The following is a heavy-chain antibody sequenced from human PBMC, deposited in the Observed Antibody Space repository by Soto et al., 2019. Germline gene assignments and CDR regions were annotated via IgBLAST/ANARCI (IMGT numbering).Heavy chain of an antibody. CDR2: INQDGSEK. CDR3: ARAQYNFLVYYGLDV. J-gene: IGHJ6*02. Sequence: PGGSLRLSCVASGFTFNTYWMNWVRQSPGKGLEWVANINQDGSEKFHVDSVKGRFTISRDNARNSLFLHMKSLRAEDTATYFCARAQYNFLVYYGLDVWGQGTTVTVSS. D-gene: IGHD1-1*01. CDR1: GFTFNTYW. V-gene: IGHV3-7*03.